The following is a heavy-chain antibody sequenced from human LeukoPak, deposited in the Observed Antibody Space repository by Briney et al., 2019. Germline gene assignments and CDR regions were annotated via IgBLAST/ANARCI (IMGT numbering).Heavy chain of an antibody. V-gene: IGHV4-39*01. D-gene: IGHD6-13*01. CDR2: IYYSGST. CDR1: GGSISSSSYY. J-gene: IGHJ6*03. Sequence: PSETLSLTCTVSGGSISSSSYYWGWIRQPPGKGLEWIGSIYYSGSTYYNPSLKSRVTISVDTSKNQFSLKLSSVTAADTAAYYCARHRRGIAAAGTPWDYYYYMDVWGKGTTVTISS. CDR3: ARHRRGIAAAGTPWDYYYYMDV.